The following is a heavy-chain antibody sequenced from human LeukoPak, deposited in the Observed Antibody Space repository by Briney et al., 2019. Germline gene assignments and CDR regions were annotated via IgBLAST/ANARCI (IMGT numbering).Heavy chain of an antibody. V-gene: IGHV1-18*01. Sequence: ASVKVSCKASSYTFTNYGISWVRQAPGQGLEWMGWISGYNGNTYYAQKFQGRVTLTTDTTTSTAYMELSSLRSEDTAVYYCASRKYGSGSLSYGMDVWGQGTTVTVSS. D-gene: IGHD3-10*01. CDR2: ISGYNGNT. CDR3: ASRKYGSGSLSYGMDV. CDR1: SYTFTNYG. J-gene: IGHJ6*02.